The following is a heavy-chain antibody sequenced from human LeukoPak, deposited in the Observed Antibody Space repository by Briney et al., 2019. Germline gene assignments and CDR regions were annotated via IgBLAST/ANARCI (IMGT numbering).Heavy chain of an antibody. CDR2: IKQDGSEK. CDR3: ARERVLYDSSGYALDY. CDR1: GFTFSSYW. J-gene: IGHJ4*02. Sequence: GGSLRLSCAASGFTFSSYWMSWVRQAPGKGLEWVANIKQDGSEKYYVDSVKGRFTISRDNAKNSMYLQMNSLRAEDTAVYYCARERVLYDSSGYALDYWGQGTLVTVSS. D-gene: IGHD3-22*01. V-gene: IGHV3-7*01.